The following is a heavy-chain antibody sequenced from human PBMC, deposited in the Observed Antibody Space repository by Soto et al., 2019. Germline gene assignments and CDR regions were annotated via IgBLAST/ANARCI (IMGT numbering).Heavy chain of an antibody. D-gene: IGHD4-17*01. CDR1: GFTFSSYS. J-gene: IGHJ4*02. Sequence: EVQLVESGGGLVKPGGSLRLSCAASGFTFSSYSMNWVRQAPGKGLEWVSSISSSSSYIYYADSVKGRFTISRDNAKNSLYLKMNSRRAEDTAVYYCAREKTVTTIDYWGQGTLVTVSS. CDR3: AREKTVTTIDY. V-gene: IGHV3-21*01. CDR2: ISSSSSYI.